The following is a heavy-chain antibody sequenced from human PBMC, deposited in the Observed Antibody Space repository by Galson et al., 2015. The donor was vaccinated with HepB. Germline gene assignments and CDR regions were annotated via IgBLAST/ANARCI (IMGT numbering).Heavy chain of an antibody. CDR1: GYSFTSYW. Sequence: QSGAEVKKPGESLKISCKGSGYSFTSYWIGWVRQMPGKGLEWMGRIDPSDSYTNYSPSLQGHVTISADKSISTAYLQWSSLKASDTAMYYCARGGGSYWALDAFDIWGQGTMVTVSS. J-gene: IGHJ3*02. V-gene: IGHV5-10-1*01. CDR2: IDPSDSYT. CDR3: ARGGGSYWALDAFDI. D-gene: IGHD1-26*01.